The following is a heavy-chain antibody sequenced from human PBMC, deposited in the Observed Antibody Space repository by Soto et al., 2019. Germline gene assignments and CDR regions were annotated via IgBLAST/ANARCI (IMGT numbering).Heavy chain of an antibody. CDR2: INHRGST. D-gene: IGHD2-15*01. CDR3: ARHFSAHRKDYSNYFDY. J-gene: IGHJ4*02. Sequence: PSETLSLTCAVYGGSFSGYYWSWIRQPPGKGLEWIGEINHRGSTNYNPSLKSRVTISIDTSKNQFSLKLSSVTAADTAVYYCARHFSAHRKDYSNYFDYWGQGTLVTAPQ. CDR1: GGSFSGYY. V-gene: IGHV4-34*01.